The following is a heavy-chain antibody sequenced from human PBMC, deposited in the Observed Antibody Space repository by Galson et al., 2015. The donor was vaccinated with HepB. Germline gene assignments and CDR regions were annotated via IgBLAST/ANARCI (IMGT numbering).Heavy chain of an antibody. CDR1: GGSISSGGYY. CDR3: ARDRQGGYDSSGYPHYYYYYMDV. V-gene: IGHV4-31*03. CDR2: IYYSGST. D-gene: IGHD3-22*01. J-gene: IGHJ6*03. Sequence: TLSLTCTVSGGSISSGGYYWSWIRQHPGKGLEWIGYIYYSGSTYYNPSLKSRVTISVDTSKNQFSLKLSSVTAADTAVYYCARDRQGGYDSSGYPHYYYYYMDVWGKGTTVTVSS.